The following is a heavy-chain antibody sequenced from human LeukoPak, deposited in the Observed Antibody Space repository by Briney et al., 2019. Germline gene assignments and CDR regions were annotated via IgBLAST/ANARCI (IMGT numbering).Heavy chain of an antibody. V-gene: IGHV3-23*01. CDR1: GFTFSSYA. CDR3: AKDPGITMVRGYFDY. D-gene: IGHD3-10*01. Sequence: GGSLRLSCAASGFTFSSYAMSWVRQAPGKGLEWVSAISGSGGSTYYADSVKGRFTISRDNSKNTLYLQMNSLRAEDTAVYYCAKDPGITMVRGYFDYWGQGTLVTVSS. CDR2: ISGSGGST. J-gene: IGHJ4*02.